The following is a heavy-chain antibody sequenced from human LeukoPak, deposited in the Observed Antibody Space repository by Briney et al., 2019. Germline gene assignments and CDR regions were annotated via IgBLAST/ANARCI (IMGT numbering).Heavy chain of an antibody. J-gene: IGHJ4*02. V-gene: IGHV3-21*01. Sequence: PGGSLRLSCAASGFAFNTYSMNWVRRALGKGLEWVSSISSRSDYKYYGDSVKGRFTISRDNAKNSLYLQMNSLRAEDTAVYYCARDGGYCTNGVCYLDNWGQGTPVTVSS. CDR3: ARDGGYCTNGVCYLDN. D-gene: IGHD2-8*01. CDR1: GFAFNTYS. CDR2: ISSRSDYK.